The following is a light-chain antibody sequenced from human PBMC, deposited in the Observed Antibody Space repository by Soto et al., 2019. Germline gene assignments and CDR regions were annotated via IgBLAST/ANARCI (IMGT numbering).Light chain of an antibody. CDR1: SSDVGSYNL. CDR3: STYAGAVA. J-gene: IGLJ2*01. CDR2: EGS. V-gene: IGLV2-23*01. Sequence: QSALTQPASVSGSPGQSITISCTGTSSDVGSYNLVSWYQHHPGKAPKLMIYEGSELPSGVSNRFSGSKSGNTASLTISGLQAEDEADYYCSTYAGAVAFGGGTKLTVL.